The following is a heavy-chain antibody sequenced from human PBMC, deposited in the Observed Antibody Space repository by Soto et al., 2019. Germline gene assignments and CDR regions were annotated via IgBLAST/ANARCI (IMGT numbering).Heavy chain of an antibody. CDR2: ISADNGNT. D-gene: IGHD3-3*01. Sequence: QVQLVQSGAEVKKPGASVKVSCKASGYTFTSYGISWVRQAPGQGLEWMGWISADNGNTNYAQKLQGRVTMTTDTSTSTAYMELRSLRSDDTAVYYCARAYYDFWSGYYLVGAYGMDVWGQGTTVTVSS. CDR1: GYTFTSYG. CDR3: ARAYYDFWSGYYLVGAYGMDV. V-gene: IGHV1-18*01. J-gene: IGHJ6*02.